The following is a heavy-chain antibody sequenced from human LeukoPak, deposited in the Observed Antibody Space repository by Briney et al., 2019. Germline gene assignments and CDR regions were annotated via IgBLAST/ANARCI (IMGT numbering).Heavy chain of an antibody. J-gene: IGHJ4*02. V-gene: IGHV4-39*01. CDR1: GGSVSGYY. CDR2: IYYSGST. CDR3: ARLGIDYYDSSGYSPHVDY. D-gene: IGHD3-22*01. Sequence: PSETLSLTCVVSGGSVSGYYWGWIRQPPGKGLEWIGSIYYSGSTYYNPSLKSRVTISVDTSKNQFSLKLSSVTAADTAVYYCARLGIDYYDSSGYSPHVDYWGQGTLVTVSS.